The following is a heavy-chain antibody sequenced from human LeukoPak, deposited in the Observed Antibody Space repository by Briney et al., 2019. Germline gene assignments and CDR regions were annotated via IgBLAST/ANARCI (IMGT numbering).Heavy chain of an antibody. CDR2: IHYDGSKK. CDR3: ARSRWLVHLPLDY. D-gene: IGHD6-19*01. Sequence: PGGSLRLSCAASGFSFSSYGMHWVRQAPGKGLEWVAFIHYDGSKKYYADSVKGRFTISRDNAKNSLYLQMNSLRAEDTAVYYCARSRWLVHLPLDYWGQGTLVTVSS. V-gene: IGHV3-30*02. CDR1: GFSFSSYG. J-gene: IGHJ4*02.